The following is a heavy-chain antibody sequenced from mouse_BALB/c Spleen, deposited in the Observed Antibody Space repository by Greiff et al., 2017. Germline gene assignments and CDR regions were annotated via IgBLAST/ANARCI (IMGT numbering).Heavy chain of an antibody. CDR3: ARSTYYDYDYAMDD. J-gene: IGHJ4*01. CDR1: GYTFTSYW. V-gene: IGHV1-7*01. D-gene: IGHD2-4*01. Sequence: VKLLESGAELAKPGASVKMSCKASGYTFTSYWMHWVKQRPGQGLEWIGYINPSTGYTEYNQKFKDKATLTADKSSSTAYMQLSSLTSEDSAVYYCARSTYYDYDYAMDDWGQGTSVTVSS. CDR2: INPSTGYT.